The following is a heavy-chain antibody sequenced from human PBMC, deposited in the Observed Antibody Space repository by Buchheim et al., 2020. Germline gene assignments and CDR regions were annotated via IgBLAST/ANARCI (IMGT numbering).Heavy chain of an antibody. CDR2: ISSSARHT. Sequence: EVQLLESGGGLVQPGGSLRLSCAASGFIFSDYAMSWVRQAPGKGLEWVSSISSSARHTYYAESAKGRFTISRDNAKNSLDLEVISLRDEDTAVYFCARGVGNYGSYYFDYWGQGT. CDR1: GFIFSDYA. CDR3: ARGVGNYGSYYFDY. J-gene: IGHJ4*02. V-gene: IGHV3-21*02. D-gene: IGHD4-17*01.